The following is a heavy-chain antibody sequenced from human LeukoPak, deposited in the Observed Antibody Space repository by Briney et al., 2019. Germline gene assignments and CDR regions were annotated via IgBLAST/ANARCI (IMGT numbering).Heavy chain of an antibody. CDR1: GGSISSSNW. J-gene: IGHJ4*02. V-gene: IGHV4-4*02. CDR2: IYHSGST. Sequence: SETLSLTCAVSGGSISSSNWWSWVRQPPGKGLEWIGEIYHSGSTNYNPSLKSRVTISVDKSKNQFSLKLSSVTAADTAVYYCARDLIAVAGKEGFDYWGQGTLVTVSS. CDR3: ARDLIAVAGKEGFDY. D-gene: IGHD6-19*01.